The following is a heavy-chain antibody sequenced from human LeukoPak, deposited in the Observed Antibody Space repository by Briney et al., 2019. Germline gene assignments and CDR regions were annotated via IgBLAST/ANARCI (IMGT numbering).Heavy chain of an antibody. CDR2: ISYDGATE. V-gene: IGHV3-30-3*01. Sequence: PGRSLRLSCAASGFTFSSYAIHWVRQAPGKGPEWVAFISYDGATEYYADSVKGRVTISRDNSRNTVFLQMNSLRVEDTAVYYCARDITTYYSWDYWGQGTQVTVSS. J-gene: IGHJ4*02. CDR3: ARDITTYYSWDY. D-gene: IGHD2-21*01. CDR1: GFTFSSYA.